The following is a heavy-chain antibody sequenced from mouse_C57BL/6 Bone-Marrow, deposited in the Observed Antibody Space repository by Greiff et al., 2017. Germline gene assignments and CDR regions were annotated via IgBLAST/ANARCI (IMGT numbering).Heavy chain of an antibody. CDR3: AGAYDGYWSAWLAY. V-gene: IGHV5-17*01. CDR2: ISSGSSTI. J-gene: IGHJ3*01. CDR1: GFTFSDYG. Sequence: EVQLVESGGGLVKPGGSLKLSCAASGFTFSDYGMHWVRQAPEKGLEWVAYISSGSSTIYYADTVKGRFTISRDNAKNTLFLQMTSLRAEDAARYYCAGAYDGYWSAWLAYWGKGTLGTVSA. D-gene: IGHD2-3*01.